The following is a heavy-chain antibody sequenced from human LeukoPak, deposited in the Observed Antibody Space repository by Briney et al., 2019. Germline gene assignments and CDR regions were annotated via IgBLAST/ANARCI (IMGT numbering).Heavy chain of an antibody. CDR3: ARGQHRGTYYFDY. CDR2: INPSGGST. D-gene: IGHD1-1*01. V-gene: IGHV1-46*01. Sequence: GASVKVSCKASGYTFTSYYLQWVRQAPGQGLEWMGIINPSGGSTSYAQKFQGRVTMTRDTSTSTVYMEVSSLRSEDTAVYYCARGQHRGTYYFDYWGQGTLVTVSS. J-gene: IGHJ4*02. CDR1: GYTFTSYY.